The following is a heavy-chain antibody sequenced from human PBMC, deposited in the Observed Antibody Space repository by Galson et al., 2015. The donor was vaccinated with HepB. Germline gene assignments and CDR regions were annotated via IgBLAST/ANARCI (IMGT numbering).Heavy chain of an antibody. CDR3: ARENKGTYFLHP. V-gene: IGHV3-53*01. CDR2: IYGAESA. CDR1: GFPVSSNY. J-gene: IGHJ5*02. Sequence: SLRLSCAASGFPVSSNYMSWVRQAPGKGLEWVSLIYGAESAYYADSVKGRFTISRDSSKNTLYLQMNSLRAEDTAFYYCARENKGTYFLHPWGQGTLVTVSS. D-gene: IGHD1-26*01.